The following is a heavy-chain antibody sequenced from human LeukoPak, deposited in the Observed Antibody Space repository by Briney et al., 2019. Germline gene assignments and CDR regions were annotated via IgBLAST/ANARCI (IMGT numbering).Heavy chain of an antibody. D-gene: IGHD5-18*01. CDR3: ARAGYSYGTGYYFDY. J-gene: IGHJ4*02. Sequence: SETLSLTCTVSSGSIGSFYWSWIRLPPGKGLEWIGYIYYTGATYYNPSLKSRVTTSLDTSKNQFSLKLSSVTAADAAVYYCARAGYSYGTGYYFDYWGQGALVTVSS. V-gene: IGHV4-59*01. CDR2: IYYTGAT. CDR1: SGSIGSFY.